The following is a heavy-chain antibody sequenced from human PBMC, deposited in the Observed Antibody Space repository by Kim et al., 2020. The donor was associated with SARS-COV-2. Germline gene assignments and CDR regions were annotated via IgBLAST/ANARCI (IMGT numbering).Heavy chain of an antibody. CDR3: TRARRGIDL. J-gene: IGHJ5*02. Sequence: GGSLRLSCAASGFTVNREYMSWVRQAPGKGLEWVSIIYGGGYTYYGDSVKGRLTTSRDNSQNTVYLQINNLGVDDTAVYYCTRARRGIDLWGQGTLVTVSS. D-gene: IGHD3-16*01. CDR1: GFTVNREY. CDR2: IYGGGYT. V-gene: IGHV3-53*01.